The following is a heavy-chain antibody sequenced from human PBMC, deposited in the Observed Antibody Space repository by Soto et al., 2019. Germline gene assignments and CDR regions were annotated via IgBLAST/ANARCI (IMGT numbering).Heavy chain of an antibody. CDR3: ARVRLPAPGSPWGF. CDR2: INPDSGGT. V-gene: IGHV1-2*02. J-gene: IGHJ4*02. D-gene: IGHD2-2*01. Sequence: QVQLVQSGAEVKRPGASVKVSCKASGYTDTGYYIHWVRQAPGQGLEWMCWINPDSGGTNSAQKFQGRVSMTRDASISTAYMDLTNLRSDDTAVYFCARVRLPAPGSPWGFWGQGSLVTVSS. CDR1: GYTDTGYY.